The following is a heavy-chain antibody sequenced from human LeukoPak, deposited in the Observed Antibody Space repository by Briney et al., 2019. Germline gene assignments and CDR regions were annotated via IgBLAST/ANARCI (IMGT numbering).Heavy chain of an antibody. Sequence: PSETPSLTCAVYGGSFSGYYWSWIRQPPGKGLEWIGEINHSGSTNYNPSRKSRVTISVDASKNQFSLKLSSVTAADTAVYYCARAGALYSGYDLYCWGQGTLVTVSS. CDR2: INHSGST. D-gene: IGHD5-12*01. CDR1: GGSFSGYY. V-gene: IGHV4-34*01. J-gene: IGHJ4*02. CDR3: ARAGALYSGYDLYC.